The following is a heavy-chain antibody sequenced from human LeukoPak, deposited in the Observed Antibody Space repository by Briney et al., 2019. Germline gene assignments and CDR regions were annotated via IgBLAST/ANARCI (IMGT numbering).Heavy chain of an antibody. CDR3: ARTYCSGGSCYSDAHWDY. V-gene: IGHV5-51*01. J-gene: IGHJ4*02. Sequence: GESLKISCKGSGYSFTSYWIGWVRQMPGKGLEWMGIIYPGDSDTRYSPSFQGQVTISADKSISTAYLQWSSLKASDTAIYYCARTYCSGGSCYSDAHWDYWGQGTLVTVSS. CDR2: IYPGDSDT. CDR1: GYSFTSYW. D-gene: IGHD2-15*01.